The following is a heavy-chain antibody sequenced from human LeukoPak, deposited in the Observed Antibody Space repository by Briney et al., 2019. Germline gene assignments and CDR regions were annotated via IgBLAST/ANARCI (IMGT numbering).Heavy chain of an antibody. CDR3: ARSGLLRYSAVDY. Sequence: ASVKVSCKASGYTFTSYGISWVRQAPGQGLEWMGWINTNTGNPTYAQGFTGRFVFSLDTSVSTAYLQISSLKAEDTAVYYCARSGLLRYSAVDYWGQGTLVTVSS. CDR1: GYTFTSYG. CDR2: INTNTGNP. J-gene: IGHJ4*02. D-gene: IGHD5-12*01. V-gene: IGHV7-4-1*02.